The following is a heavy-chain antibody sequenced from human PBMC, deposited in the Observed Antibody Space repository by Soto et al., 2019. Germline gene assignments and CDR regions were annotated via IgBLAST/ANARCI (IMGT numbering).Heavy chain of an antibody. CDR3: ARTRGYTLMARDFDC. CDR1: GDSINRGGYY. Sequence: QVQLQESGPGLVKPSQTLSLTCTVSGDSINRGGYYWTWIRQHAGKGLEWIGYIYYSWTTDFNPSLKSRVTRPEHVSTXQYSLKLTSVTAADTAVYYSARTRGYTLMARDFDCWGQGTLVTVSS. CDR2: IYYSWTT. V-gene: IGHV4-31*03. D-gene: IGHD2-15*01. J-gene: IGHJ4*02.